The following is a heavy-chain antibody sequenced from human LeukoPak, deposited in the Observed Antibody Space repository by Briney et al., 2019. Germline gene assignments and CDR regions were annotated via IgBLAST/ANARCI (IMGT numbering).Heavy chain of an antibody. Sequence: PGESLRLSCVASGFTFSNYGMDWVRQAPGKGLEWVASISTSSSYIFYADSVKGRFTISRDNPKKSMYLQINGLRAEDTAVYYCARGVRDILSGYYTDYYFYYMDVWGKGTTVTVSS. V-gene: IGHV3-21*01. CDR2: ISTSSSYI. CDR1: GFTFSNYG. J-gene: IGHJ6*03. D-gene: IGHD3-9*01. CDR3: ARGVRDILSGYYTDYYFYYMDV.